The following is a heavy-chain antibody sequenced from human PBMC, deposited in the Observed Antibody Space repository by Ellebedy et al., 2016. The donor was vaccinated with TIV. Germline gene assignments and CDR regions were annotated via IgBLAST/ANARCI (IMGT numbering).Heavy chain of an antibody. CDR3: ARDNNSDYDY. Sequence: SETLSLXXTVSGGSISSYYWSWIRQPPGKGLEWIGYIYYSGSTNYNPSLKSQVTISVDTSKNQFSLKLSSVTAADTAVYYCARDNNSDYDYWGQGTLVTVSS. D-gene: IGHD4-11*01. V-gene: IGHV4-59*12. J-gene: IGHJ4*02. CDR1: GGSISSYY. CDR2: IYYSGST.